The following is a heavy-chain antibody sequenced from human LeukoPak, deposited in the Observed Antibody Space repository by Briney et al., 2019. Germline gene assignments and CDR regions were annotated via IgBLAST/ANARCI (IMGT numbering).Heavy chain of an antibody. Sequence: TSQTLSLTCAISGDSVSSNSAAWNWIRQSPSRGLEWLGRTYYRSKWYNDYAVSLKSRITINPDTSKNQFSLQLNSVTPEDTAVYYCARDVSWGYDILTGYYQTSYYYGMDVWGQGTTVTVSS. D-gene: IGHD3-9*01. J-gene: IGHJ6*02. CDR1: GDSVSSNSAA. CDR2: TYYRSKWYN. V-gene: IGHV6-1*01. CDR3: ARDVSWGYDILTGYYQTSYYYGMDV.